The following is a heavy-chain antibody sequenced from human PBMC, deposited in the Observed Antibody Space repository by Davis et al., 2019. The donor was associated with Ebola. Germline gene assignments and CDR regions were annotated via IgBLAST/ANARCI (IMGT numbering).Heavy chain of an antibody. J-gene: IGHJ4*02. V-gene: IGHV1-24*01. CDR2: FDPEDGET. D-gene: IGHD6-13*01. CDR1: GYTLTDLS. CDR3: ARDVVAVDSSSWYLGGFDY. Sequence: ASVKVSCKVSGYTLTDLSMHWVRQAPGKGLEWMGGFDPEDGETIYAQKFQGRVTMTEDTSTDTAYMELSSLRSEDTAVYYCARDVVAVDSSSWYLGGFDYWGQGTLVTVSS.